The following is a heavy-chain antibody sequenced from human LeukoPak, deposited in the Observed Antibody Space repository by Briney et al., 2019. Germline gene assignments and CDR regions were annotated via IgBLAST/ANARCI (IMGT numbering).Heavy chain of an antibody. Sequence: SETLSLICAVSGGSISSSNWWSWVRQPPGKGLEWIGEIYHSGSTNYNPSLKSRVTISVDKSKNQFSLKLSSVTAADTAVYYCARAAARYGNYFDYWGQGTLVTVSS. CDR2: IYHSGST. V-gene: IGHV4-4*02. J-gene: IGHJ4*02. CDR3: ARAAARYGNYFDY. D-gene: IGHD1-1*01. CDR1: GGSISSSNW.